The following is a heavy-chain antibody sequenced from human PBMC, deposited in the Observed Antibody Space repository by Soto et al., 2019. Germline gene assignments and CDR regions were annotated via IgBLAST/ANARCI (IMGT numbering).Heavy chain of an antibody. D-gene: IGHD6-13*01. J-gene: IGHJ4*02. CDR3: ASAFIAAAGAGAFDY. V-gene: IGHV3-48*01. CDR2: ISSSSSTI. CDR1: GFTFSSYS. Sequence: EVQLVESGGGWVQPGGSLRLSCAASGFTFSSYSMNWVRQAPGKGLEWVSYISSSSSTIYYADSVKGRFTISRDNAKNSLYLQMNSLRAEDTAVYYCASAFIAAAGAGAFDYWGQGTLVTVSS.